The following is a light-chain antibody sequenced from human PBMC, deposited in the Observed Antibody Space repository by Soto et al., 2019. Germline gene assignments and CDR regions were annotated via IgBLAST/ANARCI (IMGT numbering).Light chain of an antibody. V-gene: IGKV1-5*03. CDR1: QSVRGW. J-gene: IGKJ1*01. Sequence: DIQMTQSPSTLSASVGDRVTMTCRASQSVRGWLAWHQQKPGKAPKLLIYEAYSVETGVPSRFGGSGSGTEFNLTINSLQPDDFATYYCQQYEKYPWTFGQGTKVEGK. CDR3: QQYEKYPWT. CDR2: EAY.